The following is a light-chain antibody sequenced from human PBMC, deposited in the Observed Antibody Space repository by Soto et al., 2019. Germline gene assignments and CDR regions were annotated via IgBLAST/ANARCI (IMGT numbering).Light chain of an antibody. Sequence: DIQVTQSPSSLSVSVGDRVTITCRASQDINSFLNGYQQKPGKAPKLLIYDASHLETGVPSRFSGSQSGTDFTFTITSLQPEDIATYYCEQYDSLPGTFGQGTRLEVK. CDR1: QDINSF. J-gene: IGKJ5*01. V-gene: IGKV1-33*01. CDR2: DAS. CDR3: EQYDSLPGT.